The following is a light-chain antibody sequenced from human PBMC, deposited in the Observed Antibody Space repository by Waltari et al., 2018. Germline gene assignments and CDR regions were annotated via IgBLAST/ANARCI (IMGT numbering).Light chain of an antibody. CDR2: DAS. CDR1: QDIDDS. Sequence: DIQLTQSPSSLSASVGDRVTITFQASQDIDDSSYWFQQKPGTAPKILIFDASNLQPRVPSRFSGSGSGTQFVLTIRSLQPDDVGTYYCHNYRFGPPTFGGGTKVEIK. J-gene: IGKJ4*01. V-gene: IGKV1-33*01. CDR3: HNYRFGPPT.